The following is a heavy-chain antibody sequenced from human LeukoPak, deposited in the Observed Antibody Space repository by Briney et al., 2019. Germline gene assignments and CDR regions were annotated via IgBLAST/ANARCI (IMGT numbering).Heavy chain of an antibody. CDR3: ARYISSGLDY. J-gene: IGHJ4*02. V-gene: IGHV4-59*08. CDR1: GGSISNYY. Sequence: SETLSLTCTVSGGSISNYYWSWIRQPPGKELEWIGNIHYTGGSYYNPSLKSRVTISVDTSKNHFSLKLSYVNAADTAVYYCARYISSGLDYWGQGTLVTVSS. CDR2: IHYTGGS. D-gene: IGHD6-6*01.